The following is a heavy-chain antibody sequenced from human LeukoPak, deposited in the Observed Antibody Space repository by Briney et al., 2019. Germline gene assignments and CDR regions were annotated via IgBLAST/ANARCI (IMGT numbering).Heavy chain of an antibody. J-gene: IGHJ4*02. D-gene: IGHD3-22*01. CDR3: ARGSEVTSVYRPIYY. Sequence: GGSLRLSCAASGFTFSNYAMSWVRQAPGKGLEWVSAFSGSGGSTYYADSVKGRFTISRDNAKNSLYLQMNSLRDEDTAVYYCARGSEVTSVYRPIYYWGQGALVTVSS. CDR1: GFTFSNYA. CDR2: FSGSGGST. V-gene: IGHV3-23*01.